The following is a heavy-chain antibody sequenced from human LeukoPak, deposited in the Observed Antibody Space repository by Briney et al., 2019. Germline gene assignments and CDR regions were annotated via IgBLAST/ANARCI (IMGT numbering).Heavy chain of an antibody. J-gene: IGHJ4*02. CDR3: ARHLSGITGYTYGRGIDY. V-gene: IGHV3-9*01. CDR1: GFTFDDYG. CDR2: ISWNSGRI. D-gene: IGHD5-18*01. Sequence: GGSLKLSCAASGFTFDDYGMYWVRQGPGKGLEWVSGISWNSGRIDYADSVKGRFTISRDDGKKSLYLQMISLRAEDTAVYYCARHLSGITGYTYGRGIDYWGQGTLVTVSS.